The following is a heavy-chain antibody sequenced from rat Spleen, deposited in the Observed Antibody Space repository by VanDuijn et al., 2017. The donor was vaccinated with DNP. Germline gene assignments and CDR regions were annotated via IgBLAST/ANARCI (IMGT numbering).Heavy chain of an antibody. D-gene: IGHD4-6*01. CDR1: GFTFNTYW. CDR2: ITGGGST. V-gene: IGHV5-31*01. J-gene: IGHJ4*01. CDR3: ASLGAMDA. Sequence: EVQLVESGGDLVQPGRSLNLSCVASGFTFNTYWMTWIRQVPGKGLEWVASITGGGSTFYPDSVKGRFTISRDNAKNTLYLQMDSLRSEDTATYYCASLGAMDAWGQGTSVTVSS.